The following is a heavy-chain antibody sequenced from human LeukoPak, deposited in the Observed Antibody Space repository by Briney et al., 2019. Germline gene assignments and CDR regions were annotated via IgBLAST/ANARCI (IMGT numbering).Heavy chain of an antibody. CDR2: IYYSGST. CDR3: ARGYNKNWFDP. V-gene: IGHV4-59*01. J-gene: IGHJ5*02. CDR1: GGSISSYY. D-gene: IGHD5-24*01. Sequence: SETLPLTCTVSGGSISSYYWSWIRQPPGKGLEWIGYIYYSGSTNYNPSLKSRVTISVDTSKNQFSLKLSSVTAADTAVYYCARGYNKNWFDPWGQGTLVTVSS.